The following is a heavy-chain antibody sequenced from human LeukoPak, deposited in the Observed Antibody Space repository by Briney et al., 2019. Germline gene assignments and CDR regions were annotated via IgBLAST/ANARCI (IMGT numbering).Heavy chain of an antibody. V-gene: IGHV3-21*01. CDR2: ISSSSSYI. CDR3: ARDKPAAGATDY. CDR1: GFTFSSYS. D-gene: IGHD6-13*01. Sequence: GGSLRLSCAASGFTFSSYSMNWVRQAPGKGLEWVSSISSSSSYIYYADSVKGRFTISRDNAKNSLYLQMNSLRAEDTAVYYCARDKPAAGATDYWGQGPLVTVSS. J-gene: IGHJ4*02.